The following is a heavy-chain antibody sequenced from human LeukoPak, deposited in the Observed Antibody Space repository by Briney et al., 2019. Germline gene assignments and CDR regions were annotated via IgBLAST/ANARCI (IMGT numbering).Heavy chain of an antibody. D-gene: IGHD6-13*01. CDR3: AREYSSSRYFDY. CDR2: MHSSGST. CDR1: GGSVSGYY. Sequence: SETLSLTCTVSGGSVSGYYWSWIRLPAGKGLEWIGRMHSSGSTNYDPPLQSRVSMSVDTSKNQFSLNVSSTTAADTAVYYCAREYSSSRYFDYWGQGTLVTVSS. V-gene: IGHV4-4*07. J-gene: IGHJ4*02.